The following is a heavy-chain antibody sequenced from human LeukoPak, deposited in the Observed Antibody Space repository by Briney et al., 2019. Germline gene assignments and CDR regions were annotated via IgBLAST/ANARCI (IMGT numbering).Heavy chain of an antibody. CDR2: IRYDGSNK. D-gene: IGHD6-13*01. Sequence: PGGSLRLSCAASGFTFSSYGMHWVRQAPGKGLEWVAFIRYDGSNKYYADSVKGRFTISRDNSKNTLYLQMNSLRAEDTAVYYCAKGGIAAAGKQVGPMYYYYYYYMDVWGKGTTVTISS. J-gene: IGHJ6*03. CDR1: GFTFSSYG. V-gene: IGHV3-30*02. CDR3: AKGGIAAAGKQVGPMYYYYYYYMDV.